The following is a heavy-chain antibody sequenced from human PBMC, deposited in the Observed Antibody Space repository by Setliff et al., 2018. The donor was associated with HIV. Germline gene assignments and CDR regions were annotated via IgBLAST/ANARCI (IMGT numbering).Heavy chain of an antibody. D-gene: IGHD6-13*01. CDR1: GFNFGKYT. CDR2: ISYSTGYI. J-gene: IGHJ4*02. V-gene: IGHV3-21*01. CDR3: ARGVAAAGTDY. Sequence: GGSLRLSCAASGFNFGKYTMNWVRQAPGKGLEWVSSISYSTGYIYYADSVKGRFTISRDNAKSSLYLQMNSLRAEDTAVYYCARGVAAAGTDYWGQGTLVTVSS.